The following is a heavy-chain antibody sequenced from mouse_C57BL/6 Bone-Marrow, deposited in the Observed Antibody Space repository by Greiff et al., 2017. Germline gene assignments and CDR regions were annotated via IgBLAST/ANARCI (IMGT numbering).Heavy chain of an antibody. V-gene: IGHV1-39*01. CDR2: INPNYGTT. CDR1: GYSFTDYN. Sequence: VQLQQSGPELVKPGASVKISCKASGYSFTDYNMNWVKQSNGQSLEWIGVINPNYGTTSSNQKFKGKATLPVDQSSSTAYMQLTSLTSEDSAVYYCARSGTGAMDYWGQGTSVTVSS. CDR3: ARSGTGAMDY. D-gene: IGHD3-3*01. J-gene: IGHJ4*01.